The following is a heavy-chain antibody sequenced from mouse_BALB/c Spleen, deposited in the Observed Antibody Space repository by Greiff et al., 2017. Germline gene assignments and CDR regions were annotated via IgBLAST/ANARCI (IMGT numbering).Heavy chain of an antibody. Sequence: EVQLQQSGAELVRSGASVKLSCTVSGFNIKDYYMHWVKQRPEQGLEWIGWIDPENGDTEYAPKFQGKATMTADTSSNTAYLQLSSLTSEDTAVYYCNGGGYVYFDVWGAGTTVTVSS. J-gene: IGHJ1*01. CDR2: IDPENGDT. CDR1: GFNIKDYY. CDR3: NGGGYVYFDV. V-gene: IGHV14-4*02. D-gene: IGHD2-2*01.